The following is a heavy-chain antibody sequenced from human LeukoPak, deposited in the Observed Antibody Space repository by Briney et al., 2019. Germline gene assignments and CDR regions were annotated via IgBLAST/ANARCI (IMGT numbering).Heavy chain of an antibody. J-gene: IGHJ4*02. V-gene: IGHV3-7*03. CDR3: ARPFRH. Sequence: GGSLRLSCAASGFTFSNDWMTWVRQAPGKGLEWVANIKRDGSEKYYVDSVKGRSTISRDNAKNSVYLQMNNLRAEDTAVYYCARPFRHWGQGTLVTVSS. CDR1: GFTFSNDW. CDR2: IKRDGSEK.